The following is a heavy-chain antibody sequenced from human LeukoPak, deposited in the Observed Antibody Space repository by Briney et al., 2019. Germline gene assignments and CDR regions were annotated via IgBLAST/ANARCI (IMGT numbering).Heavy chain of an antibody. D-gene: IGHD3-10*01. CDR2: IKSKTDGGTT. Sequence: PGGSLRLSCAASGFTFSNAWMSWVRQAPGKGLEWVGRIKSKTDGGTTDYAAPVKGRFTISRDDSKNTLYPQMNSLKTEDTAVYYCTTPSITMVRGVIPHDAFDIWGQGTMVTVSS. V-gene: IGHV3-15*01. CDR3: TTPSITMVRGVIPHDAFDI. J-gene: IGHJ3*02. CDR1: GFTFSNAW.